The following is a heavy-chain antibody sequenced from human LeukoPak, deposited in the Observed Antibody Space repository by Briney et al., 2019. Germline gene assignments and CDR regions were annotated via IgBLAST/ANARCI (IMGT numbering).Heavy chain of an antibody. J-gene: IGHJ4*02. CDR1: GFTFSSYS. CDR3: AKSDDDYVFIGY. V-gene: IGHV3-21*04. D-gene: IGHD3-16*01. Sequence: GGSLRLSCAASGFTFSSYSMNWVRQAPGKGLEWVSSISSSSSYIYYADSVKGRFTISRDNAKNSLYLQMNSLRAEDTAVYYCAKSDDDYVFIGYWGQGTLVTVSS. CDR2: ISSSSSYI.